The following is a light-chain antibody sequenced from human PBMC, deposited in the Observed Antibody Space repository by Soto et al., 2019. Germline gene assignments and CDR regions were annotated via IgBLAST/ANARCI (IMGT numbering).Light chain of an antibody. V-gene: IGKV3D-20*02. CDR3: QQHSNWPPIT. CDR2: GAS. J-gene: IGKJ5*01. Sequence: NALTQSPGTLSLSPGEGATLSCRASQSISSNYLAWYHQKPGQAPRLLIYGASSRATDIPDRFSGSGSGTDFTLTISSLEPEDFAVYYCQQHSNWPPITFGQGTRLEIK. CDR1: QSISSNY.